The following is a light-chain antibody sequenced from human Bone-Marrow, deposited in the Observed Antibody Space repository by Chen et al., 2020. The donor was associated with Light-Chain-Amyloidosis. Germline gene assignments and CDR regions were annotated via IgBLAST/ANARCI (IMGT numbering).Light chain of an antibody. CDR3: QQYGTSPLT. CDR2: GSS. V-gene: IGKV3-20*01. J-gene: IGKJ4*01. Sequence: EIVLMQSPGPLSLSAGEGANLSCRASQTISSNYLTWYQQKFGQAPRLLIYGSSSRATGIPDRFTGSGSGTDFTLTINRLEPEDFAMYYCQQYGTSPLTFGGGTKVEIK. CDR1: QTISSNY.